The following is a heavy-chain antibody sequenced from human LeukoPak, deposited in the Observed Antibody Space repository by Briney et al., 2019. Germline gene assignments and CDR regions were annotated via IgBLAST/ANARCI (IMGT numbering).Heavy chain of an antibody. V-gene: IGHV1-69*05. CDR2: IIPIFGTA. CDR3: AREGYYYDSSGYYLDY. Sequence: GASVKVSCKASGGTFSSYAISWVRQAPGQGLEWMGGIIPIFGTANYAQKFQGRVTITTDGSTSTAYMELSSLRSEDTAVYYCAREGYYYDSSGYYLDYWGQGTLVTVSS. J-gene: IGHJ4*02. CDR1: GGTFSSYA. D-gene: IGHD3-22*01.